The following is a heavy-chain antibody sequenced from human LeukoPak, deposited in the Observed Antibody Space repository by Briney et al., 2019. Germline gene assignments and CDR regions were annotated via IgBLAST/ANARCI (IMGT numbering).Heavy chain of an antibody. J-gene: IGHJ4*02. CDR2: INSDGSST. Sequence: TGGSLRLSCAASGFTFSSYWVHWVRQAPGKGLVWVSRINSDGSSTTYADSVRGRFTISRDNAKNTLYLQMNSPRAEDTAVYYCARDRREKAFDSWGQGTLVTVSS. CDR3: ARDRREKAFDS. CDR1: GFTFSSYW. V-gene: IGHV3-74*01.